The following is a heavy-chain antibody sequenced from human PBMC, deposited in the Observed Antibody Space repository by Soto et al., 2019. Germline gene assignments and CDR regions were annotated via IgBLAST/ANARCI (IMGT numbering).Heavy chain of an antibody. CDR1: GYTFTGYY. J-gene: IGHJ6*02. V-gene: IGHV1-46*03. Sequence: ASVKVSCKASGYTFTGYYMHWVRQAPGQGLEWMGIINPSGGSTSYAQKFQGRVTMTRDTSTSTVYMELSSLRSEDTAVYHCARDRAVDFSSSWYGGFDYYGMDVWGQGTTVTAP. CDR3: ARDRAVDFSSSWYGGFDYYGMDV. CDR2: INPSGGST. D-gene: IGHD6-13*01.